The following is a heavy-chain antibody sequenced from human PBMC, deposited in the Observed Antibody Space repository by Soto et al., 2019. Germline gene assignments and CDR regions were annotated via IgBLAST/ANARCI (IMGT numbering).Heavy chain of an antibody. CDR2: IYDIGST. CDR3: ARVGVFQNGYFFDY. Sequence: SETLSLTCTVSGGSISSSIYYWGWIRLPPGKGLEWIATIYDIGSTYYNPSLKSLVTISVDTSKNQFSLDLSSVTAADTAVYYCARVGVFQNGYFFDYWGQGTLVTVSS. V-gene: IGHV4-39*01. CDR1: GGSISSSIYY. D-gene: IGHD3-16*01. J-gene: IGHJ4*02.